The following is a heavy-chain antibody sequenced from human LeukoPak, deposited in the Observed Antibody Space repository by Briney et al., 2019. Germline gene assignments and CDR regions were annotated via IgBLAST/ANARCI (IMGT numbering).Heavy chain of an antibody. Sequence: PGGSLRLSCAASGFTFSDYYMSWIRQAPGKGLEWVSYISSSGSTIYYADSVKGRFTISRDNAKNSLYLQMNSLRAEHTAVYYCARASRWLQNPIDYWGQGTLVTVSS. J-gene: IGHJ4*02. V-gene: IGHV3-11*01. CDR2: ISSSGSTI. CDR3: ARASRWLQNPIDY. CDR1: GFTFSDYY. D-gene: IGHD5-24*01.